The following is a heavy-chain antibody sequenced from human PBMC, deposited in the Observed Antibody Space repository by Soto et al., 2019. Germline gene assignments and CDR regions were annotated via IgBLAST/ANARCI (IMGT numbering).Heavy chain of an antibody. Sequence: PGGSLRLSCAASGFTFSSYTMGWVRQAPGKGLDWVSVISGSGGITYYADSVKGRFTISRDNSKNTVYLQMNNLRAEDTAMYYCAKGGSGNYLTYYYYYGIDVWGQGTTVTVSS. J-gene: IGHJ6*02. CDR1: GFTFSSYT. V-gene: IGHV3-23*01. CDR3: AKGGSGNYLTYYYYYGIDV. CDR2: ISGSGGIT. D-gene: IGHD3-22*01.